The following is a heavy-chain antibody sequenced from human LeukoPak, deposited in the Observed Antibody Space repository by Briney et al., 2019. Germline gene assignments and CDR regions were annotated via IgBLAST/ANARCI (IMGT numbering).Heavy chain of an antibody. Sequence: GESLKISCKGAGYSFPTYWIGWVRQMPGKGLEWMGIIYPGDSDTKYSPSFQGQVTITADKSLSTAFLHWSSLQASDTAMYYCARRIPGSSRDAFDIWGQGTMVTVSS. CDR3: ARRIPGSSRDAFDI. CDR1: GYSFPTYW. J-gene: IGHJ3*02. V-gene: IGHV5-51*01. CDR2: IYPGDSDT. D-gene: IGHD6-13*01.